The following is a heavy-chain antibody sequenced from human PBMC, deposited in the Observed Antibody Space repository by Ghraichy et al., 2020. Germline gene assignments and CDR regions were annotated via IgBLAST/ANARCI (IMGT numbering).Heavy chain of an antibody. CDR3: AKGSSRSGWDC. CDR2: ISGTGGIT. CDR1: GITFSSYA. Sequence: GGSLRLSCAASGITFSSYAMSWVRQAPGKGLEWVSAISGTGGITYYADSVKGRFTISRDNSKNTLYLQMNSLRVEDTAVYFCAKGSSRSGWDCWGQGTLVTVSS. V-gene: IGHV3-23*01. J-gene: IGHJ4*02. D-gene: IGHD6-19*01.